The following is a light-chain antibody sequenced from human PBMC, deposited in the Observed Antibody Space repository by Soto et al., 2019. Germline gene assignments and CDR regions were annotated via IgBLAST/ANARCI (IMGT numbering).Light chain of an antibody. CDR2: WAS. CDR3: QQYYSTVT. J-gene: IGKJ4*01. Sequence: DIVMTQSPDSLAVSLGERATINCKSSQSVLFSSNNKNYLAWYQHKPGQPPKVLISWASTRESGVPDRFSGSGSGTDFTLTISSLQAEDVAVYYCQQYYSTVTFGGGTKVEI. CDR1: QSVLFSSNNKNY. V-gene: IGKV4-1*01.